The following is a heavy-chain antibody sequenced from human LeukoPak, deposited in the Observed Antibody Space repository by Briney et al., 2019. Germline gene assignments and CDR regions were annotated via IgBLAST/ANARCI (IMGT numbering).Heavy chain of an antibody. CDR3: ARDSSPYCGDDCYFDAFDL. J-gene: IGHJ3*01. D-gene: IGHD2-21*02. Sequence: GGPLRLPCGASEFTYGSYWMTWVRQAPGKGLEWVANINRDGSKNHFVDSVKGRFTISRDNAKNFLYLQMNSLRAEDTAVYFCARDSSPYCGDDCYFDAFDLWGQGTMVTVSS. CDR2: INRDGSKN. CDR1: EFTYGSYW. V-gene: IGHV3-7*03.